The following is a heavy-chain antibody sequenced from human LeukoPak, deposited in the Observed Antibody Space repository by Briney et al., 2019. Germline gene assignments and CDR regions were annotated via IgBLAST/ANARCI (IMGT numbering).Heavy chain of an antibody. V-gene: IGHV1-46*01. CDR3: ARGAVPPDCGGDCYSSGLDY. CDR1: GYTFTSYY. D-gene: IGHD2-21*02. CDR2: INPSGGST. J-gene: IGHJ4*02. Sequence: ASVKVSCKASGYTFTSYYMHWVRQAPGQGLEWMGIINPSGGSTSYAQKFQGRVTMTRDTSTSTVYMELSSLRSEDTAVYYCARGAVPPDCGGDCYSSGLDYWGQGTLVTVSS.